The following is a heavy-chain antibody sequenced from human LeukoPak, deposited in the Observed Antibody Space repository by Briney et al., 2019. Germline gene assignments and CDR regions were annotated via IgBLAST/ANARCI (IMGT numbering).Heavy chain of an antibody. J-gene: IGHJ1*01. CDR2: IDPSVSSS. V-gene: IGHV1-46*01. Sequence: ASVKVSCKAFGYIFTSYYMHWVRQAPGQGLEWMGIIDPSVSSSTYARKFQGRVTMTRDTSTSTVYMELSSLRSEDTAVYYCARNEVPLTNRGPAEYFQHWGQGTLVTVSS. CDR1: GYIFTSYY. D-gene: IGHD2-8*01. CDR3: ARNEVPLTNRGPAEYFQH.